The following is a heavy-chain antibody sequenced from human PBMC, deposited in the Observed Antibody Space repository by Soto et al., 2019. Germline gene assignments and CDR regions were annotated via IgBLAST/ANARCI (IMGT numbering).Heavy chain of an antibody. CDR1: GFTFSSYA. CDR2: ISGSGGST. CDR3: TRLEYSSSSYGY. Sequence: EVQLLESGGGLVQPGGSLRLSCAASGFTFSSYAMSWVRQAPGKGLEWVSAISGSGGSTYYADSVKGRFTISRDNSKNTLYLHMNSLRAEDTAVYYCTRLEYSSSSYGYWGQGTLVTVSS. J-gene: IGHJ4*02. V-gene: IGHV3-23*01. D-gene: IGHD6-6*01.